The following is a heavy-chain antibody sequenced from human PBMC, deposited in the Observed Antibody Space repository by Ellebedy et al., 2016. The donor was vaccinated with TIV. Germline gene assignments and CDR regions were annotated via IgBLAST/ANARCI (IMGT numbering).Heavy chain of an antibody. CDR1: GGSISSYY. CDR3: ARGGFRSYFFFDY. D-gene: IGHD3-10*01. V-gene: IGHV4-59*01. CDR2: IYYSGST. J-gene: IGHJ4*02. Sequence: SETLSLTXTVSGGSISSYYWSWIRQPPGKGLEWIGYIYYSGSTNYNPSLKSRVTISVDTSKNQFSLKLSSVTAADTAVYYCARGGFRSYFFFDYWGQGTLVTVSS.